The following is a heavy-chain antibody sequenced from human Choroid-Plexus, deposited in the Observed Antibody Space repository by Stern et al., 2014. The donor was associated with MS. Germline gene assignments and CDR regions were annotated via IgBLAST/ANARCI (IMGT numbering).Heavy chain of an antibody. CDR3: ARDQRGITIFGVVTDYYYLGMDV. Sequence: QVQLVQSGAEVKKPGASVTVSCKTSGYIFTGYYIHWVRQAPGQGLEWMAWINPNTGGTKDAQKFQGRVTMSRDTSISTAYVELSSRTSDDTAVYYCARDQRGITIFGVVTDYYYLGMDVWAKGPRSPSP. D-gene: IGHD3-3*01. V-gene: IGHV1-2*02. J-gene: IGHJ6*02. CDR1: GYIFTGYY. CDR2: INPNTGGT.